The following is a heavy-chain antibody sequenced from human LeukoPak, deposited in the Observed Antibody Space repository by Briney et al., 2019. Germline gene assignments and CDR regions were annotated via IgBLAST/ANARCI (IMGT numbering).Heavy chain of an antibody. V-gene: IGHV4-30-4*08. CDR3: ARIRSTGDAFDI. J-gene: IGHJ3*02. D-gene: IGHD3-16*02. Sequence: SETLSLTCTVSGGSISSGDYYWSWIRQPPGKGLEWIGYIYYSGSTYYNPSLKSRVTISVDTSKNQFSLKLSSVTAADTAVYYCARIRSTGDAFDIWGQGTMVTVSS. CDR1: GGSISSGDYY. CDR2: IYYSGST.